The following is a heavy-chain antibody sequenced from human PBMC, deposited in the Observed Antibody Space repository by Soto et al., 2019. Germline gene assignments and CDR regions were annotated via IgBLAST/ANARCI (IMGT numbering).Heavy chain of an antibody. CDR3: ARPKYDYDAFDI. D-gene: IGHD4-17*01. CDR2: ISAYNGNT. J-gene: IGHJ3*02. V-gene: IGHV1-18*01. Sequence: ASVKVCCKASVYTFTSYGMSWVRQVPGQGLEWMGWISAYNGNTNYAQKLQGRVTMTTDTSTSTAYMELRSLRSDDTAVYYCARPKYDYDAFDIWGQGTMVTVSS. CDR1: VYTFTSYG.